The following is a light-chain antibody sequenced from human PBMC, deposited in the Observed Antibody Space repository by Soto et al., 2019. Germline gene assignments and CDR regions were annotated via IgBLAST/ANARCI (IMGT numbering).Light chain of an antibody. V-gene: IGLV2-23*01. J-gene: IGLJ2*01. Sequence: QSVLTQPASVSGSPGQSITISCTGTSSDVGSYNLVSWYQQHPGKAPKLMIYEGSKRPSGVSNRFSGSKSGNTASLTISGLQALDVAVYYHCSYAGSSTYVVFGGGTKLTVL. CDR3: CSYAGSSTYVV. CDR1: SSDVGSYNL. CDR2: EGS.